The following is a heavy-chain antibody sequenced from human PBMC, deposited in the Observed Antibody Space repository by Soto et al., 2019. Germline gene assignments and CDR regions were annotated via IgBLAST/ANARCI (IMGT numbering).Heavy chain of an antibody. Sequence: EVQLLGSGGGLVQPGGSLRLSCAASGFTFSSYAMSWVRQAPGKGLEWVSAISGSGGSTYYADSVKGWFTICRDNSKNTLYLQMPSMRAEDTALYYCAKDIPRLELDYCDYLGAFDIWGQGSMVSVSS. CDR3: AKDIPRLELDYCDYLGAFDI. J-gene: IGHJ3*02. V-gene: IGHV3-23*01. CDR1: GFTFSSYA. CDR2: ISGSGGST. D-gene: IGHD4-17*01.